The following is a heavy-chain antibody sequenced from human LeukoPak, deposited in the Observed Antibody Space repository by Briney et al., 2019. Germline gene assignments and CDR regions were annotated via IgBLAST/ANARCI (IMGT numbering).Heavy chain of an antibody. Sequence: ASVKVSCKASGYTFTSYDINWVRQATGQGLEWMGWMNPNSGNTGYAQKFQGRVTITRNTSISTAYMELSSLRSEDTAVYYCARGQRPHLRQFLLLTHFDYWGQGTLVTVSS. CDR2: MNPNSGNT. J-gene: IGHJ4*02. V-gene: IGHV1-8*03. CDR3: ARGQRPHLRQFLLLTHFDY. D-gene: IGHD3-9*01. CDR1: GYTFTSYD.